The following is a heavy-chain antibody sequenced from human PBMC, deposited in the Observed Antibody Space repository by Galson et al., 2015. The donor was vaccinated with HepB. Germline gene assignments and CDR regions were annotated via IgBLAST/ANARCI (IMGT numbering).Heavy chain of an antibody. CDR3: ARAGIVVVAATPRSGMDV. Sequence: VKVSCKASGGTFSSYAISWVRQAPGQGLEWMGGIIPIFGTANYVQKFQGRVTITADESTSTAYMELSSLRSEDTAVYYCARAGIVVVAATPRSGMDVWGQGTTVTVSS. CDR1: GGTFSSYA. CDR2: IIPIFGTA. J-gene: IGHJ6*02. V-gene: IGHV1-69*13. D-gene: IGHD2-15*01.